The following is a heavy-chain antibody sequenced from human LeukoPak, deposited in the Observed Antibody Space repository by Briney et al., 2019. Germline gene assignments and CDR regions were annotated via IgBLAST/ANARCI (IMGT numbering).Heavy chain of an antibody. Sequence: VKVSCKASGFTFTSYDINWVRQASGQGLEWMGWMNPNNGNTGYAQKFQGRVTMTRDTSISTAYMELRGLRSEDTAVYYCVRDGEGVAISVNYWFDPWGQGTLVTVSS. D-gene: IGHD3-10*01. V-gene: IGHV1-8*01. CDR3: VRDGEGVAISVNYWFDP. J-gene: IGHJ5*02. CDR1: GFTFTSYD. CDR2: MNPNNGNT.